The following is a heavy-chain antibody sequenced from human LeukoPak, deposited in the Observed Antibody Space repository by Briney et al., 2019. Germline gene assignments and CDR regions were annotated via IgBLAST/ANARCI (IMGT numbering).Heavy chain of an antibody. CDR1: GFTFTGSA. V-gene: IGHV1-58*01. J-gene: IGHJ4*02. Sequence: SVKVSCKASGFTFTGSAVQWVRQARGQRLEWIGWIVVGSGNTNYAQKFQERVTITRDMSTSTAYMELSSLRSEDTAVYYCAAVPHYMVRGVIRNDYWGQGTLVTVSS. CDR3: AAVPHYMVRGVIRNDY. D-gene: IGHD3-10*01. CDR2: IVVGSGNT.